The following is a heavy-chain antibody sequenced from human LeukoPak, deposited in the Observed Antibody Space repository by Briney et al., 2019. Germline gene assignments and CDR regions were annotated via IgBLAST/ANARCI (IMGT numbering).Heavy chain of an antibody. CDR1: GFTFSSYS. V-gene: IGHV3-21*01. J-gene: IGHJ4*02. CDR3: ARALGGPLPVDY. Sequence: GGSLRLSCAASGFTFSSYSMNWVRQAPGKGLEWVSSISSSSSYIYYADSVKGRFTISRDNAKNSLYLQMNSLRAEDTAVYYCARALGGPLPVDYWGQGTLVTVSS. D-gene: IGHD2-15*01. CDR2: ISSSSSYI.